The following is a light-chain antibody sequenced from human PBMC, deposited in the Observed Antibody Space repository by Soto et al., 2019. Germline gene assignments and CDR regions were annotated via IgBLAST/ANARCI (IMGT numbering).Light chain of an antibody. CDR1: QSVNSN. CDR2: GAS. CDR3: QQYNNWLWT. Sequence: EIVMTQSPATLSVSPGERATLSCRASQSVNSNLVWYQQKPGQAPRLLIYGASTRATGIPGRFSCSGYGTEFTLTISSLQSEDFAVYYCQQYNNWLWTFGQGTKVEIK. V-gene: IGKV3-15*01. J-gene: IGKJ1*01.